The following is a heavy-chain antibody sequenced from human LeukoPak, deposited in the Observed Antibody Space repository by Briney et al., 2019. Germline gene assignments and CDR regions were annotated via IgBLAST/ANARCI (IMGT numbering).Heavy chain of an antibody. Sequence: PGRSLRLSCAASGFTFSSYAMHWVRQAPGKGLEWVAVISYDGSNKYYADSVKGRFTISRDYSKNTLYLQMNSLRAEDTAVYYCARDRSIVVVPAAINWYFDYWGQGTLVTVSS. CDR3: ARDRSIVVVPAAINWYFDY. CDR1: GFTFSSYA. J-gene: IGHJ4*02. D-gene: IGHD2-2*01. CDR2: ISYDGSNK. V-gene: IGHV3-30-3*01.